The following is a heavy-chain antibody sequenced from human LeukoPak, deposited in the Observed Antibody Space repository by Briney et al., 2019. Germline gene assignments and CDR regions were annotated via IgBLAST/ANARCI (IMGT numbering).Heavy chain of an antibody. Sequence: SETLSLTCTVSGGSISSGGYYWSWIRQPPGKGLEWIGEINHSGSTNYNPSLKSRVTISVDTSKNQFSLKLSSVTAADTAVYYCARHATRYCSSTSCYSYYYYYMDVWGKGTTVTVFS. CDR2: INHSGST. V-gene: IGHV4-39*01. J-gene: IGHJ6*03. CDR1: GGSISSGGYY. CDR3: ARHATRYCSSTSCYSYYYYYMDV. D-gene: IGHD2-2*01.